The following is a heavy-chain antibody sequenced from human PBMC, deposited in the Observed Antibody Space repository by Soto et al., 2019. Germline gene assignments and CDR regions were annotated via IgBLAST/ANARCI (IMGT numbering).Heavy chain of an antibody. Sequence: SQTLSLTCAISGDSVSSNSAAWNWIRQSPSRGLEWLGRTYYRSKWYNDYAVSVKSRITINPDTSKNQFSLQLNSVTTEDTAVYYCASSPGDLYYFDYWGQGTLVTVSS. J-gene: IGHJ4*02. CDR1: GDSVSSNSAA. D-gene: IGHD7-27*01. CDR3: ASSPGDLYYFDY. CDR2: TYYRSKWYN. V-gene: IGHV6-1*01.